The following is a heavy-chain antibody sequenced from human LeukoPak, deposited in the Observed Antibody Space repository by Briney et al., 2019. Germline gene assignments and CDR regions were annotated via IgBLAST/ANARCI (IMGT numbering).Heavy chain of an antibody. D-gene: IGHD4-17*01. CDR1: GGSVSSAGFY. Sequence: TLFLSCAASGGSVSSAGFYWSCIGQHPGKGLEWVGYIYYSRSSYYNTSLKCRVPISVDTSKNHKSLKLSSVTAADTAVSYCARDTRVYGDYARIDYWGQGTLVTVSS. J-gene: IGHJ4*02. V-gene: IGHV4-31*11. CDR3: ARDTRVYGDYARIDY. CDR2: IYYSRSS.